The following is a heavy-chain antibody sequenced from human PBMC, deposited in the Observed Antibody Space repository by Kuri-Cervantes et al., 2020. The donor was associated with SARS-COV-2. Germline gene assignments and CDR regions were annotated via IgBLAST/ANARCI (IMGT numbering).Heavy chain of an antibody. D-gene: IGHD1-1*01. CDR1: GYTFTTYG. CDR2: ISPYNGNT. CDR3: ATPIQVARGRLDY. J-gene: IGHJ4*02. Sequence: ASVKVSCKTSGYTFTTYGISWVRKAPGRGLEWMGSISPYNGNTNYAQIVQGRVTMTTDTSTSTAYMELRSLRSDDTAVYYCATPIQVARGRLDYWGQGALVTVSS. V-gene: IGHV1-18*01.